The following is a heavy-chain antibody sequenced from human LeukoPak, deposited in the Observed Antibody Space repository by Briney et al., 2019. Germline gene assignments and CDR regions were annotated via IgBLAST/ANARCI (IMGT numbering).Heavy chain of an antibody. D-gene: IGHD3-22*01. CDR3: ARKTFYYDNIKGYLDY. CDR2: IKQDGGEK. CDR1: GFTFSSYW. Sequence: LPGGSLRLSCAASGFTFSSYWMTWVRQAPVKGLEWVANIKQDGGEKSYVDSVKGRFTISRDNAKNSLYLQMDSLRAEDTAVYYCARKTFYYDNIKGYLDYWGPGTLVTVSS. V-gene: IGHV3-7*01. J-gene: IGHJ4*02.